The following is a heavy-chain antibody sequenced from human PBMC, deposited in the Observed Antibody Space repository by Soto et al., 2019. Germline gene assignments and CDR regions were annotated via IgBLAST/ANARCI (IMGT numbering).Heavy chain of an antibody. V-gene: IGHV4-4*07. D-gene: IGHD2-2*02. J-gene: IGHJ5*02. CDR2: VYSAGTV. CDR1: GASVKTYY. CDR3: ARANAYTVGPTALQGWFDP. Sequence: PSETLSLTCSVSGASVKTYYWSWIRQSAGKGLEWIGRVYSAGTVNYNPSLQSRVTMSLDTSKNQFSLKLSSVTAADTAVYYCARANAYTVGPTALQGWFDPWGHGTLVT.